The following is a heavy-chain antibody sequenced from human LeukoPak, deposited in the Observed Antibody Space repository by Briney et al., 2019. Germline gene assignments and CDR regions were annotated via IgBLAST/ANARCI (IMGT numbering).Heavy chain of an antibody. CDR1: GGSISIYC. CDR3: ARDRSGSHRPYYYGLDV. V-gene: IGHV4-59*01. Sequence: PSETLSLICTVSGGSISIYCWSWIRQPPGKGLEWIGYIYYSGSTNYNPSLKSRVTISLDTSKNQFSLKLSSVTAADTAVYYCARDRSGSHRPYYYGLDVWGQGTTVTVSS. J-gene: IGHJ6*02. D-gene: IGHD1-26*01. CDR2: IYYSGST.